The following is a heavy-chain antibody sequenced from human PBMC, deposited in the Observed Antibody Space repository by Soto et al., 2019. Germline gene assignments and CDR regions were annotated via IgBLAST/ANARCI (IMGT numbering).Heavy chain of an antibody. CDR3: VIDLGYFDF. Sequence: VQLVQSGTEVQKPGSSVAVSCQASAGTFNNHSLSWVRQAPGQGLEWMGRSIPILGRADYSQKFQGRLTLTVDKSTSTADMELSSLTSEDTAVYYCVIDLGYFDFWGQGTLVTVSS. D-gene: IGHD2-15*01. V-gene: IGHV1-69*02. J-gene: IGHJ4*02. CDR2: SIPILGRA. CDR1: AGTFNNHS.